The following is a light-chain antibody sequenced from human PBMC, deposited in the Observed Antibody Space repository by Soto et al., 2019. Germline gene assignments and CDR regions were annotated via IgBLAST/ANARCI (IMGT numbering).Light chain of an antibody. CDR3: QQFSSYPLT. J-gene: IGKJ4*01. V-gene: IGKV3-20*01. CDR1: QSVSSD. Sequence: EIVMAQPPGSLSVSPGEGATVSWRASQSVSSDIAWYQQKPGQAPRFLIYDASSRATGIPDRFSGGGSGTDFTLTISRLEPEDFAVYYCQQFSSYPLTFGGGTKVDIK. CDR2: DAS.